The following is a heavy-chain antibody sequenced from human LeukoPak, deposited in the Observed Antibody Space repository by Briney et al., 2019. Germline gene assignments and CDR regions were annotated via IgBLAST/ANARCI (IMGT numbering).Heavy chain of an antibody. CDR1: GGSFSGYY. V-gene: IGHV4-34*01. CDR2: INHSGST. Sequence: SQTLSLTCAVYGGSFSGYYWSWIRQPPGKGLEWIGEINHSGSTNYNPSLKSRVTISVDTSKNQFSLKLSSVTAADTAVYYCARDSARVGAHDYWGQGTLVTVSS. CDR3: ARDSARVGAHDY. D-gene: IGHD1-26*01. J-gene: IGHJ4*02.